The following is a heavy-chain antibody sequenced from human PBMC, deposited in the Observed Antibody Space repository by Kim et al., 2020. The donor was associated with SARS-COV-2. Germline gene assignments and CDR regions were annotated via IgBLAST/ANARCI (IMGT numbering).Heavy chain of an antibody. D-gene: IGHD3-3*01. CDR2: ISGSGDFT. J-gene: IGHJ6*02. CDR1: GFTFSTYA. Sequence: GGSLRLSCAASGFTFSTYAMSWVRQAPGKGLEWVSSISGSGDFTYYADSVRGRLAISRDNSKNTVHLHMNSLRAEDTAVYYCAKIGFGDLDVWGQGTTVT. V-gene: IGHV3-23*01. CDR3: AKIGFGDLDV.